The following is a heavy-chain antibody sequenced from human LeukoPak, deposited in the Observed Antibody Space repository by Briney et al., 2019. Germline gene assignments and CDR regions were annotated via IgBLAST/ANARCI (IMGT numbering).Heavy chain of an antibody. V-gene: IGHV3-7*01. J-gene: IGHJ4*02. D-gene: IGHD7-27*01. CDR2: SKPDGNAE. Sequence: GGSLRLSCAASGLTLSSHWMSWVRQAPGKGLEWVAISKPDGNAEDYVDAVKGRFTISRDNAKNSLYLQMNSLRADDTAVYYCGRDPGWGGVDYWGQGTLVTVSS. CDR3: GRDPGWGGVDY. CDR1: GLTLSSHW.